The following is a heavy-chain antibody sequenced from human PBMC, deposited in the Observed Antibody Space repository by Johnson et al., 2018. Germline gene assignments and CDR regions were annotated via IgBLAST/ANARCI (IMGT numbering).Heavy chain of an antibody. D-gene: IGHD2-2*01. CDR2: ISYDGSNN. J-gene: IGHJ6*03. CDR1: GFAFSSYG. CDR3: GKDPTKRYASLRYYYYYSDV. Sequence: QVQLVESGGGVVQPGRSLRLSCAASGFAFSSYGLHWVRQAPGKGLKWVAVISYDGSNNYYADPVKGRFTISRDHSKNPLFLQMNSRIAGDTEVYYCGKDPTKRYASLRYYYYYSDVWGKGTTVTGSS. V-gene: IGHV3-30*18.